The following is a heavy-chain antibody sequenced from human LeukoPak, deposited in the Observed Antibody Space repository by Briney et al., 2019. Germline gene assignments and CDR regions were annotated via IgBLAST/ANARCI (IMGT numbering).Heavy chain of an antibody. CDR1: GFTFSSYS. Sequence: GGSLRLSCAASGFTFSSYSMTWVRQAPGKGLEWLSYISSSSGTIHYADSVKGRFTISRDNAKNSLYLQMNNLRVEDTAVYYCARDEYYDSSGYTSWGQGTLVTVSS. J-gene: IGHJ4*02. CDR3: ARDEYYDSSGYTS. CDR2: ISSSSGTI. D-gene: IGHD3-22*01. V-gene: IGHV3-48*01.